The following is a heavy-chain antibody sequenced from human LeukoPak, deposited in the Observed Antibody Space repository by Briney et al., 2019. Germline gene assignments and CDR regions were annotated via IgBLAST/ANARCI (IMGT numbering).Heavy chain of an antibody. Sequence: GGSLRLSCAASGFTFSDYYMSWIRQAPGKGLEWVSYISSSGSTIYYADSVKGRFTISRDNAKNSLYLQMNSLRAEDTAVYYCAVFRMDYDTSGSSSYFDYWGQGTLVTVSS. D-gene: IGHD3-22*01. CDR3: AVFRMDYDTSGSSSYFDY. V-gene: IGHV3-11*04. J-gene: IGHJ4*02. CDR2: ISSSGSTI. CDR1: GFTFSDYY.